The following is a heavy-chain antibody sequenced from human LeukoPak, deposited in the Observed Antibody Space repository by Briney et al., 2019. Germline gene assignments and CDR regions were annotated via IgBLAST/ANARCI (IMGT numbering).Heavy chain of an antibody. CDR2: IYYSGST. J-gene: IGHJ4*02. D-gene: IGHD6-19*01. CDR3: ARVAVDTFDY. Sequence: PSETLSLTCTVSGGSISSYYWSWIRQPPGKGLEWIGYIYYSGSTNYNPSLKSRVTISVDTSKNQFSLKLSSVTAADTAVYYCARVAVDTFDYWGQGTLATVSS. CDR1: GGSISSYY. V-gene: IGHV4-59*01.